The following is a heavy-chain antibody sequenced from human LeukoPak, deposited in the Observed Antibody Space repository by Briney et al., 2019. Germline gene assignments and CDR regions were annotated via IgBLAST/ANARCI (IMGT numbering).Heavy chain of an antibody. CDR3: ARDRREWLRFDAFDI. CDR2: ISYDGSNK. J-gene: IGHJ3*02. Sequence: GRSRRLSCAASGFTFSSYAMHRVRQAPGKGLEWVAVISYDGSNKYYADSVKGRFTISRDNSKNTLYLQMNSLRAEDTAVYYCARDRREWLRFDAFDIWGQGTMVTVSS. D-gene: IGHD5-12*01. CDR1: GFTFSSYA. V-gene: IGHV3-30*04.